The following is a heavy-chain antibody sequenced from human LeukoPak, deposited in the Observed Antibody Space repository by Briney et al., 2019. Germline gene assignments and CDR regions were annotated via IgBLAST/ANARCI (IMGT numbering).Heavy chain of an antibody. D-gene: IGHD3-16*02. CDR1: GFTFSSYS. CDR2: ISSSSSYI. J-gene: IGHJ4*02. V-gene: IGHV3-21*01. CDR3: ARGYDYVWGSYRYIVY. Sequence: GGSLRLSCAASGFTFSSYSMNWVRQAPGKGLEWVSSISSSSSYIYYADSVKGRFTISRDNAKNSLYLQMNSLRAEDTAVYYCARGYDYVWGSYRYIVYWGQGTLVTVSS.